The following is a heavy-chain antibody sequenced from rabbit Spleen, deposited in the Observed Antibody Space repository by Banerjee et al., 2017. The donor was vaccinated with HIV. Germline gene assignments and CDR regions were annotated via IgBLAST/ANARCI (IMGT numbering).Heavy chain of an antibody. CDR3: ARGSATMTMVITGYYLSL. V-gene: IGHV1S7*01. J-gene: IGHJ4*01. CDR1: GFDFSVYG. CDR2: IDPIFGIA. D-gene: IGHD2-1*01. Sequence: QLEESGGDLVKPEGSLKLSCKASGFDFSVYGLSWVRQAPGKGLEWIGDIDPIFGIAVYASWVNGRFTISSHNAQNTLYLQLNSLTAADTATYFCARGSATMTMVITGYYLSLWGPGTLVTVS.